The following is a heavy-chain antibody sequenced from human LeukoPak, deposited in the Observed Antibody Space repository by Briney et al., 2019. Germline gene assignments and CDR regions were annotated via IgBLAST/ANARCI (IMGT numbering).Heavy chain of an antibody. Sequence: GESLKISCKGSGYSFTTNWIGWVRQMPGKGLEWMGIIYPGDSETRYSPSFQGQVTISADKSITTASLQWSSLKASDTAMYYCVRSRGYSYGYSYYFDYWGQGTLVTVSS. J-gene: IGHJ4*02. CDR3: VRSRGYSYGYSYYFDY. CDR2: IYPGDSET. CDR1: GYSFTTNW. D-gene: IGHD5-18*01. V-gene: IGHV5-51*01.